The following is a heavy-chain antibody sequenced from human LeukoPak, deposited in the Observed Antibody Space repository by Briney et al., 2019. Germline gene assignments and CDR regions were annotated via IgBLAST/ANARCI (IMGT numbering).Heavy chain of an antibody. V-gene: IGHV3-66*01. CDR1: GFTFTTYW. CDR2: IYSGGST. CDR3: LTGYNHAVDWFDP. Sequence: PGESLRLSCAASGFTFTTYWMSWVRQAPGKGLEWVSVIYSGGSTYYADSVKGRFTISRDNSKNTLHLQMNSLRAEDTAVYYCLTGYNHAVDWFDPWGQGTLVTVSS. J-gene: IGHJ5*02. D-gene: IGHD3-9*01.